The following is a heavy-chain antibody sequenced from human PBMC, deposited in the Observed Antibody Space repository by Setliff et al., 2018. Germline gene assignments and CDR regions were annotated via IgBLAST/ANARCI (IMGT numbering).Heavy chain of an antibody. V-gene: IGHV4-61*02. J-gene: IGHJ5*02. CDR2: IYVSTGST. CDR3: ARAGFELGQYNWFDP. D-gene: IGHD3-3*02. CDR1: GDSISSGIYH. Sequence: SETLSLTYTVSGDSISSGIYHWSWIRQSAGKGLEWIGRIYVSTGSTNYSPSLKSRVSISVDRSKNQFSLNLTSVTAADTAVYYCARAGFELGQYNWFDPWGQGTLVTVSS.